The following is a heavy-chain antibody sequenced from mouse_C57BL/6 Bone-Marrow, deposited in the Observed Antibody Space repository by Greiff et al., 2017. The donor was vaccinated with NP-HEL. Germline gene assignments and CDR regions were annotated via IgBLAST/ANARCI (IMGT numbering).Heavy chain of an antibody. CDR2: INPSSGYT. Sequence: VQLQQSGAELAKPGASVKLSCKASGYTFTSYWMHWVKQRPGQGLEWIGYINPSSGYTKYNQKFKDKATLPADKSSSTAYMQLSSLTYEDSAVYYCARYYYYGSSWFAYWGQGTLVTVSA. V-gene: IGHV1-7*01. D-gene: IGHD1-1*01. CDR3: ARYYYYGSSWFAY. CDR1: GYTFTSYW. J-gene: IGHJ3*01.